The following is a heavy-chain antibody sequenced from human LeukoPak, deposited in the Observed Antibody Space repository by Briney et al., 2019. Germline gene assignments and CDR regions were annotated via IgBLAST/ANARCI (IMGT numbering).Heavy chain of an antibody. CDR3: ASIVVVTAILDDDAFDI. Sequence: GGSLRLSCAASGFTFSSYSMNWVRQAPGKGLEWVSSISSSSSYIYYADSVKGRFTISRDNAKNSLYLQMNSLRAEDTAVYYCASIVVVTAILDDDAFDIWGQGTMVTISS. D-gene: IGHD2-21*02. V-gene: IGHV3-21*01. J-gene: IGHJ3*02. CDR2: ISSSSSYI. CDR1: GFTFSSYS.